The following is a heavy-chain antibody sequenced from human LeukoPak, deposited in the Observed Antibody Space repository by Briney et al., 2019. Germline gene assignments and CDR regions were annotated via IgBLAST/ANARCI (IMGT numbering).Heavy chain of an antibody. CDR1: GGSISSSSYY. J-gene: IGHJ4*02. CDR2: IYYSGST. V-gene: IGHV4-39*01. Sequence: SETRSLTCTVSGGSISSSSYYWGWIRQPPGKGLEWIGSIYYSGSTYYNPSLKSRVTISVDTSKNQFSLKLSSVTAADTAVYYCARNKYYFDYWGQGTLVTVSS. CDR3: ARNKYYFDY.